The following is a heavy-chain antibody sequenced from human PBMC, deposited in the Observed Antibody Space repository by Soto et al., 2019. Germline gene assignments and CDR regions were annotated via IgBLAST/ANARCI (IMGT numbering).Heavy chain of an antibody. V-gene: IGHV4-59*01. D-gene: IGHD3-16*02. Sequence: SETLSLTCTVSGGSISSYYWSWIRQPPGKGLEWIGYIYYSGSTNYNPSLKSRVTISVDTSKNQFSLKLSSVTAADTAVYYCAREVITFGGVIVIDYWGQGTLVTVSS. CDR1: GGSISSYY. J-gene: IGHJ4*02. CDR3: AREVITFGGVIVIDY. CDR2: IYYSGST.